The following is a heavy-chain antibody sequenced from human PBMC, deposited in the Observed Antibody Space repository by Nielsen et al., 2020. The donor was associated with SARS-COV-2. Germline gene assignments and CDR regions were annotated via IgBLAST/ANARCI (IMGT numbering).Heavy chain of an antibody. D-gene: IGHD5-24*01. CDR3: ARDGEMATIYFDY. CDR2: ISSSSSYI. CDR1: GFTFSSYS. V-gene: IGHV3-21*01. Sequence: GESLKISCAASGFTFSSYSMNWVRQAPGKGLEWVPSISSSSSYIYYADSVKGRFTISRDNAKNSLYLQMNSLRAEDTAVYYCARDGEMATIYFDYWGQGTLVTVSS. J-gene: IGHJ4*02.